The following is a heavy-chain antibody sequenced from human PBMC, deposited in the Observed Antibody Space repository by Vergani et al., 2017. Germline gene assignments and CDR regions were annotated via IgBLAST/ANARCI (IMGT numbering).Heavy chain of an antibody. CDR3: VRDQVTMLRGSDALDI. CDR1: GFTFGYYA. D-gene: IGHD3-10*01. J-gene: IGHJ3*02. Sequence: EVQLVESGGDFVQPGRSLRLYCTASGFTFGYYAMDWFRQAPGQGLEWVGGIRSKAYGQATIYAASVKGRFTISRDDSKSIAYLQMNNLQTEDTAMYYCVRDQVTMLRGSDALDIWGQGTMVTVSS. CDR2: IRSKAYGQAT. V-gene: IGHV3-49*03.